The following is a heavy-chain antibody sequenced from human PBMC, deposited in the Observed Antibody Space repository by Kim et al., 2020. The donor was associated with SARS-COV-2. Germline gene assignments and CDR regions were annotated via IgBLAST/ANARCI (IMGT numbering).Heavy chain of an antibody. CDR3: ARDSGRYYESSGNDY. D-gene: IGHD3-22*01. V-gene: IGHV4-4*07. CDR2: IYSFGSA. Sequence: SETLSLTCTVSGGSISGHYWTWIRQPAGKGLEWIGRIYSFGSANYHPSLKSRVTMSIDTSKNQISLKLTSVTAADTAVYYCARDSGRYYESSGNDYWGQGLLVTVSS. CDR1: GGSISGHY. J-gene: IGHJ4*02.